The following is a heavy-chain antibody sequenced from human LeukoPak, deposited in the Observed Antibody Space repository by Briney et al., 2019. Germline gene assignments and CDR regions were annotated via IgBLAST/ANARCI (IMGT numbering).Heavy chain of an antibody. D-gene: IGHD3-22*01. CDR3: ARTYYYDSSGYYIIDY. J-gene: IGHJ4*02. CDR2: IYYSGST. Sequence: PSETLSLTCTVSGGSISSYYWSWIRQPPGKGLEWIGNIYYSGSTKYNLSLKSRVTISVDTSKNQFSLKLSSVTAADTAVYYSARTYYYDSSGYYIIDYWGQGTLVTVSS. CDR1: GGSISSYY. V-gene: IGHV4-59*01.